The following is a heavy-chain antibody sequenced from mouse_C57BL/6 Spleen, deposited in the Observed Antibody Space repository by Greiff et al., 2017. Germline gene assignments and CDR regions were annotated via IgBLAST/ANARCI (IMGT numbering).Heavy chain of an antibody. J-gene: IGHJ1*03. CDR3: AIPNSHYYGSSWYFDV. D-gene: IGHD1-1*01. V-gene: IGHV1-74*01. CDR2: IHPSDSDT. Sequence: QVQLKQPGAELVKPGASVKVSCKASGYTFTSYWMHWVKQRPGQGLEWIGRIHPSDSDTNYNQKFKGKATLTVDKSSSTAYMQLSSLTSEDSAVYYCAIPNSHYYGSSWYFDVWGTGTTVTVSS. CDR1: GYTFTSYW.